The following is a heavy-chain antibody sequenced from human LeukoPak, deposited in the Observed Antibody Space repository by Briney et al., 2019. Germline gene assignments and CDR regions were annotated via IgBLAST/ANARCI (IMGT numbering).Heavy chain of an antibody. CDR1: GYTFTGYY. V-gene: IGHV5-51*01. J-gene: IGHJ4*02. D-gene: IGHD1-1*01. CDR2: IYPGDSDT. Sequence: KVSCKASGYTFTGYYMHWVRQAPGQGLEWMGIIYPGDSDTRYSPSFQGQVTISADKSISTAYLQWSSLKASDTAMYYCARIRPPGYFDYWGQGTLVTVSS. CDR3: ARIRPPGYFDY.